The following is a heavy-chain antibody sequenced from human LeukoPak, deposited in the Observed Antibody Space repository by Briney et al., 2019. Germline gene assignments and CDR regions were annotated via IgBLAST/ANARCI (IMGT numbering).Heavy chain of an antibody. CDR3: ARDETYYDFWSGYSGPYYFDY. D-gene: IGHD3-3*01. V-gene: IGHV3-7*01. J-gene: IGHJ4*02. CDR1: GFTFSSYW. Sequence: GGSLRLSCAASGFTFSSYWMSWVRQAPGKGLEWVANIKQDGSEKYYVDSVKGRFTISRDNAKNSLYLQMNSLRAEDTAVYYCARDETYYDFWSGYSGPYYFDYWGQGTLVTVSS. CDR2: IKQDGSEK.